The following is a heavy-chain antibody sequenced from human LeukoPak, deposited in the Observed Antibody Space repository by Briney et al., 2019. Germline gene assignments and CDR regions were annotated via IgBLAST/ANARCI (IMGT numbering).Heavy chain of an antibody. V-gene: IGHV3-7*01. CDR3: ANVPRSTVSY. CDR2: LNEDGTVK. Sequence: GGSLRLSCAASGFSFTTNWMHWVRQTPGKRLEWVAELNEDGTVKYYVDSVKGRFTISRDNAKNSPYLQMNRLRAEDTGVYFCANVPRSTVSYWGRGTLVTVSS. CDR1: GFSFTTNW. J-gene: IGHJ4*02. D-gene: IGHD1-14*01.